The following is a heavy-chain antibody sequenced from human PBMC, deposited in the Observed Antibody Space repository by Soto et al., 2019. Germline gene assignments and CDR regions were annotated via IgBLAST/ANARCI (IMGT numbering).Heavy chain of an antibody. CDR2: ISYDGSNK. CDR3: ETAYSSCWDVDY. Sequence: QVQLVESGGGVVQPGRSLRLSCAASGFTFSSYGMHWVRQAPGKGLEWVAVISYDGSNKYYADSVKGRFTISRDNSKNTLYLQMNSLRAEDTAVYYCETAYSSCWDVDYWGQGTMVTVSS. CDR1: GFTFSSYG. J-gene: IGHJ4*02. D-gene: IGHD6-19*01. V-gene: IGHV3-30*03.